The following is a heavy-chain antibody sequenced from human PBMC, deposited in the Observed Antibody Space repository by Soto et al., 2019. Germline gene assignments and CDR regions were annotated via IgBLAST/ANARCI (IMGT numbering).Heavy chain of an antibody. D-gene: IGHD3-3*02. V-gene: IGHV3-30*18. J-gene: IGHJ5*02. Sequence: GGSLRLSCAASGFTFSSYGMHWVRQAPGKGLEWVAVISYDGSNKYYADSVKGRFTISRDNSKNTLYLQMNSLRAEDTAVYYCAKARFTHLFWFDPWGQGTLVTVSS. CDR2: ISYDGSNK. CDR3: AKARFTHLFWFDP. CDR1: GFTFSSYG.